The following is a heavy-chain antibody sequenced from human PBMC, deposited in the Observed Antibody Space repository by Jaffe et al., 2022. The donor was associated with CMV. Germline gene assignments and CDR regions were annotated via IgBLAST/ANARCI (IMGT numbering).Heavy chain of an antibody. J-gene: IGHJ4*02. CDR1: GFTFSSYV. CDR3: AKGEHGDYAGYFDY. V-gene: IGHV3-23*04. D-gene: IGHD4-17*01. Sequence: EVQLVESGGGLVQPGGSLRLSCAASGFTFSSYVMSWVRQAPGKGLEWVSGISGTGGSTHHADSVKGRFSISRDNSKNTLYLQMNSLRAEDTAVYYCAKGEHGDYAGYFDYWGQGTLVTVPS. CDR2: ISGTGGST.